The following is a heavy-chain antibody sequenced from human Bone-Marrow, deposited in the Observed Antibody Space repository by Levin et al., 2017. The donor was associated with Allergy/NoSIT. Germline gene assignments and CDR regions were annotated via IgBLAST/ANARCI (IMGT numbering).Heavy chain of an antibody. CDR1: GFTFSSYE. J-gene: IGHJ6*02. Sequence: SCAASGFTFSSYEMNWVRQAPGKGLEWVSYISNSGSTIYYADSVKGRFTISRDNAKNSLYLRMDSLRAEDTAVYYCWRFLEWTYDGNYYYGTDVWGRGTTVTVSS. CDR3: WRFLEWTYDGNYYYGTDV. D-gene: IGHD3-3*01. V-gene: IGHV3-48*03. CDR2: ISNSGSTI.